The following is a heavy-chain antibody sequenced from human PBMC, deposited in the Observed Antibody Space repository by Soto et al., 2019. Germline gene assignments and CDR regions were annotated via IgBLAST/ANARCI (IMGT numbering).Heavy chain of an antibody. D-gene: IGHD2-21*02. V-gene: IGHV1-69*06. CDR2: IIPDYGRV. CDR3: ARDPSNVYGGDTFDS. CDR1: GGTFNSYA. J-gene: IGHJ4*02. Sequence: VQLVQSGAEVKTPGSSVKVSCQASGGTFNSYAISWVRQAPGQGLEWMGGIIPDYGRVNYAQKFQARVTMTADKSTSTADMELSSLRSDDTAIYYCARDPSNVYGGDTFDSWGQGTLVTVSS.